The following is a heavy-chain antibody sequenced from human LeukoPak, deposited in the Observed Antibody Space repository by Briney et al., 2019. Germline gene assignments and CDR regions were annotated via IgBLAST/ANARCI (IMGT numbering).Heavy chain of an antibody. CDR1: GGTFSSYA. Sequence: SVKVSCKASGGTFSSYAISWVRQAPGQGLEWMGGIIPIFGTANYAQKFQGRVTITAAESTSTAYMELSSLRSEDTAVYYCARGRGYYYDSSGQGDELFDYWGQGTLVTVSS. V-gene: IGHV1-69*13. CDR2: IIPIFGTA. D-gene: IGHD3-22*01. J-gene: IGHJ4*02. CDR3: ARGRGYYYDSSGQGDELFDY.